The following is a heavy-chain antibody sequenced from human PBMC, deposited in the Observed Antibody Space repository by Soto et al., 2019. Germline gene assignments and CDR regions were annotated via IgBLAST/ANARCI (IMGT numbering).Heavy chain of an antibody. J-gene: IGHJ6*02. V-gene: IGHV3-23*01. CDR3: AKDRGRGSPVSGGLDV. CDR1: GIAFYSYA. CDR2: VSGSGGDT. D-gene: IGHD3-10*01. Sequence: EVKLLESGGGLVQPGGSLRLSCGASGIAFYSYAMTWVRQAPGKGLEWVSAVSGSGGDTYYADSVRGRFSISRDNAKNSLFLQMNSLRAEDTAVYYCAKDRGRGSPVSGGLDVWGQGTTVTVSS.